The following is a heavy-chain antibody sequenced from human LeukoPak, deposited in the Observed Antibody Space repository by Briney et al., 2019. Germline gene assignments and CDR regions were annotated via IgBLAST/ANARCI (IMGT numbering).Heavy chain of an antibody. CDR3: ARDDILTGSFDF. CDR1: GGSISSTGYY. J-gene: IGHJ4*02. Sequence: SETLSLTCTVSGGSISSTGYYWDWIRQPPGKGLEWIGTIYYSGINYYNPSLRSRVTISVDTSKNQFSLKVSSVTAADAAVYYCARDDILTGSFDFWGQGTLVTVSS. D-gene: IGHD3-9*01. CDR2: IYYSGIN. V-gene: IGHV4-39*02.